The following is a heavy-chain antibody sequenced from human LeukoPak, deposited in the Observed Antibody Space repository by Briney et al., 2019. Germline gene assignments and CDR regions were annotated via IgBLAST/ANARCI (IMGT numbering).Heavy chain of an antibody. V-gene: IGHV3-74*01. CDR2: INSDGSWT. J-gene: IGHJ4*02. CDR1: GNYW. Sequence: GGSLRLSCAASGNYWMHWVRQVPGKGLVWVSHINSDGSWTSYADSVKGRFTISKDNAKNTVYLQMNSLGAEDTAVYYCVSFYETYWGRGTLVTVSS. CDR3: VSFYETY. D-gene: IGHD2/OR15-2a*01.